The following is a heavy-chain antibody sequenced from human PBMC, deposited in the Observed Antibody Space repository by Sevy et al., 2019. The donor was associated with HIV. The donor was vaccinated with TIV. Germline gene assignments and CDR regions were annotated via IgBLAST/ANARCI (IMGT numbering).Heavy chain of an antibody. Sequence: GGSLRLSCAASGLTFSNAWMSWVRQAPGKGLEWVGRIKSKSDGGTTDYAAPVKGRFTISRDDSKNTLYLQMNSLKTEYTAVYYCTTDRGIAVRPLFDIWGQGIMVTVSS. CDR1: GLTFSNAW. V-gene: IGHV3-15*01. D-gene: IGHD6-6*01. CDR2: IKSKSDGGTT. J-gene: IGHJ3*02. CDR3: TTDRGIAVRPLFDI.